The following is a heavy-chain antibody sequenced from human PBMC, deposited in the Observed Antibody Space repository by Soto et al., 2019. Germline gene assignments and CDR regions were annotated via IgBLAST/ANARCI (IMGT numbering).Heavy chain of an antibody. V-gene: IGHV4-4*02. CDR1: SGSISSSNW. CDR3: AGYCSGGSCYLSPFDY. CDR2: IYHSGST. Sequence: QVQLQESGPGLVKPSGTLSLTCAVSSGSISSSNWWSWVRQPPGKGLEWIGEIYHSGSTNYNPSLKSRVTISVDKSKNQFSLKLSSVAAADTAGYYCAGYCSGGSCYLSPFDYWGQGTLVTVSS. J-gene: IGHJ4*02. D-gene: IGHD2-15*01.